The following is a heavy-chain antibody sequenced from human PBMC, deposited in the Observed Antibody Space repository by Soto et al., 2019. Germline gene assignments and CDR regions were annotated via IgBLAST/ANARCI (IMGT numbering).Heavy chain of an antibody. CDR2: INPSSGGT. V-gene: IGHV1-2*02. J-gene: IGHJ6*04. D-gene: IGHD4-4*01. CDR3: ARDFRTYSHGVDV. CDR1: GYPFTGPY. Sequence: ASVKVSCKASGYPFTGPYIYWVRQAPGQGLEWMGWINPSSGGTEFAEKFQGRVTVTRDTSIRTVFLELNSLTSDDTGVYFCARDFRTYSHGVDVWRKGTAVTVSS.